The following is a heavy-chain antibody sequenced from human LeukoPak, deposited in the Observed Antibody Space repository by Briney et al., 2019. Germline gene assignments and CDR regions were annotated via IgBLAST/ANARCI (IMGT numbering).Heavy chain of an antibody. D-gene: IGHD3-10*01. CDR1: GYTLTELS. CDR2: FDPEDGET. J-gene: IGHJ3*02. CDR3: ATDSRSRVRGAFDI. Sequence: GASVKVSCKVSGYTLTELSMHWVRQAPGKGLEWMGGFDPEDGETIYARKFQGRVTMTEDTSTDTAYMELSSLRSEDTAVYYCATDSRSRVRGAFDIWGQGTMVTVSS. V-gene: IGHV1-24*01.